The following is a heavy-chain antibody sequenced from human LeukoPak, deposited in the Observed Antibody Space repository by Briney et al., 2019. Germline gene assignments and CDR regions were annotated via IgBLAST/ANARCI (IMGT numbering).Heavy chain of an antibody. J-gene: IGHJ6*04. CDR3: AELGITMIGGV. Sequence: GGSLRLSCVVSGFTFSTSGMSWVRQAPGKGLEWVSAITGSGDTTYYADSVKGRFTISRDNAKNSLYLQMNSLRAEDTAVYYCAELGITMIGGVWGKGTTVTISS. V-gene: IGHV3-23*01. CDR2: ITGSGDTT. CDR1: GFTFSTSG. D-gene: IGHD3-10*02.